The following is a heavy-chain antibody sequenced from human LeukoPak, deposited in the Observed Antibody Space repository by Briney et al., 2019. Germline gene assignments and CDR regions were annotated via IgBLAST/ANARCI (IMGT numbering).Heavy chain of an antibody. CDR1: GGSISSYY. CDR2: IYYSGST. CDR3: ARVPGSSWYNAFYNWFDP. Sequence: SETLSLTCTVSGGSISSYYWSWIRRPPGKGLEWIGYIYYSGSTNYNPSLKSRVTISVDTSKNQFSLKLSSVTAADTAVYYCARVPGSSWYNAFYNWFDPWGQGTLVTVSS. J-gene: IGHJ5*02. V-gene: IGHV4-59*01. D-gene: IGHD6-13*01.